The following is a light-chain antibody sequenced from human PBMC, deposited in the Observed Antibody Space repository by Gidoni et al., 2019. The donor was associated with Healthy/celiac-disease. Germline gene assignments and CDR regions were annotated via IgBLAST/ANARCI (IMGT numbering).Light chain of an antibody. Sequence: DIQMTQSPSSLSASGGDRVTITCRASQGISNYLAWYQQKPGKVPKLLIYAASTLQSGVPSRFSGSGSGTDFTLTISSLQPEDVATYYCQKYNSAPPXTFGQGTKVEIK. CDR2: AAS. CDR1: QGISNY. V-gene: IGKV1-27*01. J-gene: IGKJ1*01. CDR3: QKYNSAPPXT.